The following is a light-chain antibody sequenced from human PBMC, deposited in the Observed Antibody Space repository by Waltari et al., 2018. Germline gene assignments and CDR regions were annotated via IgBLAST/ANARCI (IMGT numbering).Light chain of an antibody. CDR3: QQYDNLPP. Sequence: DIQMTQSPSSLSASVGDRVTITCQASQDISNYLKWYQQKPGKAPKLLINDASNLETGVPSRFSGSGSGTDFAFTISSLQPEDIATYYCQQYDNLPPFGGGTKVEIK. V-gene: IGKV1-33*01. J-gene: IGKJ4*01. CDR2: DAS. CDR1: QDISNY.